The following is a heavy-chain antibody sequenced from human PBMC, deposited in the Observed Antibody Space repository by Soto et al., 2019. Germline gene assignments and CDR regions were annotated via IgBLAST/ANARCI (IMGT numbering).Heavy chain of an antibody. Sequence: QITLKESGPTLVKPTQTLTLTCTFSGFSLSTSGVGVGWIRQHPGKALEWLALIYWDDDKRYSPSLKSRLTITKDTSKNQVVLTMTNMDPVDTATYYCAHMGDYGDYFDYWGQGTLVTVSS. V-gene: IGHV2-5*02. CDR2: IYWDDDK. J-gene: IGHJ4*02. D-gene: IGHD4-17*01. CDR1: GFSLSTSGVG. CDR3: AHMGDYGDYFDY.